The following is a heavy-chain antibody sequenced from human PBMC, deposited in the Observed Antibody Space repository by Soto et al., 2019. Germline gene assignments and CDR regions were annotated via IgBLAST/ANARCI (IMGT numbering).Heavy chain of an antibody. D-gene: IGHD2-21*02. CDR1: GGTFSSYA. CDR3: ASLETYCGGGCYSDPKNPSDY. J-gene: IGHJ4*02. CDR2: IIPIFGTA. V-gene: IGHV1-69*13. Sequence: SVKVSCKASGGTFSSYAISWVRQAPGQGLEWMGGIIPIFGTANYAQKFQGRVTITADESTSTAYMELSSLRSEDTAVYYCASLETYCGGGCYSDPKNPSDYWGQGTLVTVSS.